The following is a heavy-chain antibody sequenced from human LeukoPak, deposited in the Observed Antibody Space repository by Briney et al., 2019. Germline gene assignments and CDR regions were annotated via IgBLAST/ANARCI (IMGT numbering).Heavy chain of an antibody. CDR1: GFTFSSYG. D-gene: IGHD2-15*01. CDR2: ISYDGSNK. CDR3: AKGPGRVVTGIFDY. J-gene: IGHJ4*02. V-gene: IGHV3-30*18. Sequence: GGSLRLSCAASGFTFSSYGMHWVRQAPGKGLEWVAVISYDGSNKYYADSVKGRFTISRDNSKNTLYLQMNSLRAEDTAVYYCAKGPGRVVTGIFDYWGQGTLVTVSS.